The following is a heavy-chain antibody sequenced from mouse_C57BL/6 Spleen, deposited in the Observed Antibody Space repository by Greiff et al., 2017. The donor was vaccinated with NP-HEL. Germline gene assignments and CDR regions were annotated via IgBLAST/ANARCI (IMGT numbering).Heavy chain of an antibody. CDR1: GYTFTSYW. D-gene: IGHD1-1*01. Sequence: QVQLQQPGAELVRPGSSVKLSCKASGYTFTSYWMHWVKQRPIQGLEWIGNIDPSDSETHYNQKFKDKATLTVDKSSSTAYMQLSSLTSEDSAVYYCAREGYYGSSSYFDVWGTGTTVTVSS. J-gene: IGHJ1*03. CDR2: IDPSDSET. CDR3: AREGYYGSSSYFDV. V-gene: IGHV1-52*01.